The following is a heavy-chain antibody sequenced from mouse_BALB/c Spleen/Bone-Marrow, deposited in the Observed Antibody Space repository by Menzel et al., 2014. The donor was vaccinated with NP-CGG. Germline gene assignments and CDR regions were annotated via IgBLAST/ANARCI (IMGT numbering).Heavy chain of an antibody. Sequence: VQLKESGPSLVKPSQPLSLTCSVTGDSITSGYWNWIRKFPGNKLEYMGYISYSGSTYYNPSLKSRISVTRDTSKNXYYLQLNSVTTEDTATYYCARILLRSYAMDYWGQGTSVTVSS. D-gene: IGHD1-1*01. V-gene: IGHV3-8*02. CDR2: ISYSGST. J-gene: IGHJ4*01. CDR1: GDSITSGY. CDR3: ARILLRSYAMDY.